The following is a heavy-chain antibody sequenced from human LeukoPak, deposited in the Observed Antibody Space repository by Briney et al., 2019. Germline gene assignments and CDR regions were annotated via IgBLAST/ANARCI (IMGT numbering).Heavy chain of an antibody. D-gene: IGHD2/OR15-2a*01. CDR3: ARVYDPQRTSAFDI. J-gene: IGHJ3*02. Sequence: SETLSLTCTVSGGSISSYYWSWIRQPAGKGLEWIGHIYTSGSTKYNPSLKGRVTMSVDTSKNQFSLNLSSVTAADTAVYYCARVYDPQRTSAFDIWGQGTMVTVSS. CDR1: GGSISSYY. V-gene: IGHV4-4*07. CDR2: IYTSGST.